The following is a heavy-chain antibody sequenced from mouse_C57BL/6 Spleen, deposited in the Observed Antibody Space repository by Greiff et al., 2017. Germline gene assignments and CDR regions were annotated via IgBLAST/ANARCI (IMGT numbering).Heavy chain of an antibody. CDR3: ARRGSSYGYFDV. D-gene: IGHD1-1*01. V-gene: IGHV1-76*01. J-gene: IGHJ1*03. CDR1: GYTFTDYY. CDR2: IYPGSGNT. Sequence: QVQLQQSGAELVRPGASVKLSCKASGYTFTDYYINWVKQRPGQGLEWIARIYPGSGNTYYNEKFKGKGTLTAEKSSSTAYLQLSRLTSEDSAVYFWARRGSSYGYFDVWGTGTTVTVSS.